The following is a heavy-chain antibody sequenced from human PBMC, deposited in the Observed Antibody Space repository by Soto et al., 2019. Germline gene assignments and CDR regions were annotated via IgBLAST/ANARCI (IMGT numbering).Heavy chain of an antibody. D-gene: IGHD3-16*02. CDR1: GASLSNFY. CDR3: ARGSLAMDY. V-gene: IGHV4-4*07. Sequence: QVQLQESGPGLVKPSETLSLTCTVSGASLSNFYWSWIRQPAGKGLEWIGRVFPSGNTNYNPSLKSRVTMSIDSSKNQFSLTLNSVTAADTAVCYCARGSLAMDYWGQGTLVIVSS. J-gene: IGHJ4*02. CDR2: VFPSGNT.